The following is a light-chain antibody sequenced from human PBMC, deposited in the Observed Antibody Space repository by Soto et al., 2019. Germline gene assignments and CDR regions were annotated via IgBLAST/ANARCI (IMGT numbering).Light chain of an antibody. CDR2: AAS. V-gene: IGKV1-9*01. CDR3: QQLNSYPRLT. Sequence: IPLTQSPSSLSASVGDRVTITCRASQGTSSYLAWYQQKPGKAPKLLIYAASTLQSGVPSRFSGSGSGTDFTLTISSLQPEDFATYYCQQLNSYPRLTFGGGTKVEIK. J-gene: IGKJ4*01. CDR1: QGTSSY.